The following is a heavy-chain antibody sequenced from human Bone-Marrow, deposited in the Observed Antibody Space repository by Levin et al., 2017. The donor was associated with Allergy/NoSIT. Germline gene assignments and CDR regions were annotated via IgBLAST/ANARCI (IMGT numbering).Heavy chain of an antibody. Sequence: SQTLSLPCTVSGGSIGNSYWSWIRQPAGKGLEWIGRIYSSGSANYNPSLKSRVTMSIDTSQNQFSLKLSSVTAADTAVYYCARGYSYGRRWFYFDYWGQGTLVTVSS. CDR1: GGSIGNSY. J-gene: IGHJ4*02. CDR3: ARGYSYGRRWFYFDY. CDR2: IYSSGSA. V-gene: IGHV4-4*07. D-gene: IGHD5-18*01.